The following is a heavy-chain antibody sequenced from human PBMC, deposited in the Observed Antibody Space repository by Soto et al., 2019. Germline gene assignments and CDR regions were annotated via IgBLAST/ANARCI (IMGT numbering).Heavy chain of an antibody. CDR2: IYYSGST. CDR1: GGSISSYY. D-gene: IGHD6-19*01. J-gene: IGHJ4*02. V-gene: IGHV4-59*01. Sequence: SETLSLTCTVSGGSISSYYWSWIRQPPGKGLEWIGYIYYSGSTNYNPSLKSRVTISVDTSKNQFSLKLSSVTAADTAVYYCARGGDLIAVASFDYWGQGTLVTVSS. CDR3: ARGGDLIAVASFDY.